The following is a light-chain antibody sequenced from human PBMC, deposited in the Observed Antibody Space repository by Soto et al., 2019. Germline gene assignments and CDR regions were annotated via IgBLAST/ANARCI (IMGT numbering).Light chain of an antibody. Sequence: QSVLTQPPSASGFPGQSVTISYTGTSSDVGYYDYVSWYQKHPGKAPKLVIYEVTKRPSGVPDRVSASKSGNTASLTVSGLRAEDEADYYCSSYAGSNNFVFGSGTKVTVL. CDR2: EVT. J-gene: IGLJ1*01. CDR3: SSYAGSNNFV. CDR1: SSDVGYYDY. V-gene: IGLV2-8*01.